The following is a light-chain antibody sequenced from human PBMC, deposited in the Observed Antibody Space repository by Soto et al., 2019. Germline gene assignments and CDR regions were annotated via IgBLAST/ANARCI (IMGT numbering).Light chain of an antibody. CDR3: QVWDDSSFHSV. Sequence: SYVLTQPPSVSVAPGKTARITCGGNNIGSKSVHWYQQKPGQAPVLVIYYDSDPPSGIPERFSGSNSGNTATLTISRVEAGDEADYYCQVWDDSSFHSVFGSATKLTVL. J-gene: IGLJ1*01. CDR2: YDS. CDR1: NIGSKS. V-gene: IGLV3-21*04.